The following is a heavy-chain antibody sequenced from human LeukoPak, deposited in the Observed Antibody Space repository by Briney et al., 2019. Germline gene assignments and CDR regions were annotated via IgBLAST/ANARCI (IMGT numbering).Heavy chain of an antibody. CDR2: INHSGTT. CDR1: GGSFSGFY. Sequence: SETLSLTCAVYGGSFSGFYWSWIRQSPGKGLEWIGEINHSGTTNYNPSLKSRVTISVDTSKNQFSLSLSSVTAADTAVYYCARGGRPMQEYYYGMDVWGQGTTVTVSS. J-gene: IGHJ6*02. CDR3: ARGGRPMQEYYYGMDV. V-gene: IGHV4-34*01.